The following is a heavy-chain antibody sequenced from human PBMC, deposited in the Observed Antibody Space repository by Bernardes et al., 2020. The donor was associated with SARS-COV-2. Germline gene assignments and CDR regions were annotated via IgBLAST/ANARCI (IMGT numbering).Heavy chain of an antibody. J-gene: IGHJ4*02. CDR2: ISAEGTGI. Sequence: GGSLRLSCAASEITFSNYWMHWVRQAPGKGLIWVSRISAEGTGITYADSVKGRFTISRDNAKNTLYLQINSLRVEDTGVYYCAGTSTTCCDYWGQGTLVTVSS. CDR3: AGTSTTCCDY. V-gene: IGHV3-74*03. CDR1: EITFSNYW. D-gene: IGHD2-2*01.